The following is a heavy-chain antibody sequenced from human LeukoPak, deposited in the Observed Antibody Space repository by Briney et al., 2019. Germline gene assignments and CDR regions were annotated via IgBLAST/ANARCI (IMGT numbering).Heavy chain of an antibody. V-gene: IGHV3-7*01. Sequence: GGSLRLSCAASGFTFSSYGMHWVRQAPGKGLEWVANIKQDGSEKYYVDSVKGRFTISRDNAKNSLYLQMNSLRAEDTAVYYCARGDYYDSSGYYGAAAFDIWGQGTMVTVSS. D-gene: IGHD3-22*01. CDR1: GFTFSSYG. J-gene: IGHJ3*02. CDR2: IKQDGSEK. CDR3: ARGDYYDSSGYYGAAAFDI.